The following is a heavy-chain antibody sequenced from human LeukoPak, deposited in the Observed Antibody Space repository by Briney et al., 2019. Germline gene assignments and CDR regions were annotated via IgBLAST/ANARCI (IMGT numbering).Heavy chain of an antibody. D-gene: IGHD3-3*01. CDR3: ARAGDFWSGYPSRNYMDV. CDR1: GGSINSYY. CDR2: IYTSGTT. J-gene: IGHJ6*03. V-gene: IGHV4-4*07. Sequence: SETLSLTCTVSGGSINSYYWSWIRQPAGKGLEWIGRIYTSGTTNYNPTLKSRVTMSVDTSKKQFSLKLSSVTAADTAVYYCARAGDFWSGYPSRNYMDVWGKGTTVTVSS.